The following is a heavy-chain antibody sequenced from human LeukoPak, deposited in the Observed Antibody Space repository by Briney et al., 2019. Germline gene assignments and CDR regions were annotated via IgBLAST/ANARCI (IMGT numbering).Heavy chain of an antibody. Sequence: ASVKVSCKASGYDFTSVGITWVRRAPGQGLEWMGWISPYNGNTRYAQKFQGRVAMTTDTSTTTAYMELRGLRFNDTAVYYCARAGPGSGWYFDYWGQGTLVTVST. J-gene: IGHJ4*02. CDR1: GYDFTSVG. CDR3: ARAGPGSGWYFDY. V-gene: IGHV1-18*01. D-gene: IGHD6-19*01. CDR2: ISPYNGNT.